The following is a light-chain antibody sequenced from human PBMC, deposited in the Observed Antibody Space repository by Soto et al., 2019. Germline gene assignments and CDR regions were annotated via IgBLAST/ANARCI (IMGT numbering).Light chain of an antibody. Sequence: QSVLTQPPSASGTPGQTIAISCSGGSSNIGSHTVNWYQQLPGPAPRLLIYSNTQRPSGVPDRFSGSKSGTSASLAISGLQSEYDGDCYCAAWDDRLNGVVFGGGTQVTV. V-gene: IGLV1-44*01. J-gene: IGLJ3*02. CDR2: SNT. CDR1: SSNIGSHT. CDR3: AAWDDRLNGVV.